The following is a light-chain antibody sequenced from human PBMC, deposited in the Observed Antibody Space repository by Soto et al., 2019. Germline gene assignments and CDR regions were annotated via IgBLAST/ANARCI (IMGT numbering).Light chain of an antibody. Sequence: EIHLTQAPSTMCASVGDRGIITYRASQSISSWLAWYQQKPGKAPKLLIYDASSLESGVPSRFSGSGSWTEFPLTISSLQPDDFATYYCQQYNSYSKTFGQGTKVDI. V-gene: IGKV1-5*01. CDR1: QSISSW. CDR3: QQYNSYSKT. CDR2: DAS. J-gene: IGKJ1*01.